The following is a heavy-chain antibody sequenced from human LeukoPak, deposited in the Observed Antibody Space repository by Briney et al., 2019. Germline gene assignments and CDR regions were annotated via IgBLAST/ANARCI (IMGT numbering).Heavy chain of an antibody. D-gene: IGHD3-10*01. CDR1: GYTFTGYY. CDR2: INPNSGGT. V-gene: IGHV1-2*02. J-gene: IGHJ5*02. Sequence: ASVKVSCKASGYTFTGYYMHWVRQAPGQGLEWMGWINPNSGGTNYAQKFQGRVTMTRDTSISTAYMELSRLRSDDTAVYYCARKRMVRGVTTWFDPWGQGTLVTVSS. CDR3: ARKRMVRGVTTWFDP.